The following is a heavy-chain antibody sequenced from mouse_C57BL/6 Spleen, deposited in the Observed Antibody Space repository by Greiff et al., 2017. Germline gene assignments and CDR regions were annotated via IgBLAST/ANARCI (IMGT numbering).Heavy chain of an antibody. Sequence: EVHLVESGGGLVKPGGSLKLSCAASGFTFSDYGMHWVRQAPEKGLEWVAYISSGSSTIYYADTVKGRFTISRDNAKNTLFLQMTSLRSEDTAMYYCAKAVVAQGYFDYWGQCTTLTVSS. CDR2: ISSGSSTI. J-gene: IGHJ2*01. CDR1: GFTFSDYG. V-gene: IGHV5-17*01. CDR3: AKAVVAQGYFDY. D-gene: IGHD1-1*01.